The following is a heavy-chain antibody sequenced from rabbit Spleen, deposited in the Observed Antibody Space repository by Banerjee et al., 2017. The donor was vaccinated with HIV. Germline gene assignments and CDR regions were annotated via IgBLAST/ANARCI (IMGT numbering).Heavy chain of an antibody. CDR1: GFSFSSGNY. V-gene: IGHV1S40*01. Sequence: QSLEESGGDLVKPGASLTLTCTASGFSFSSGNYMCWVRQAPGKGLEWIGCIYAGGSGGSSYASWAKGRFTISKTSSTTVTLQMTSLTDADTATYFCARSSNVSYDYGQMWGPGTLVTVS. J-gene: IGHJ4*01. CDR2: IYAGGSGGS. CDR3: ARSSNVSYDYGQM. D-gene: IGHD6-1*01.